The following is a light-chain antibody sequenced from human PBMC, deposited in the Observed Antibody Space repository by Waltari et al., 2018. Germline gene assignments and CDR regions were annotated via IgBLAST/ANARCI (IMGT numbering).Light chain of an antibody. CDR3: MQALQTPT. CDR1: QSLLPGNGYTS. V-gene: IGKV2-28*01. Sequence: DLVLTQSPLSLPVLPGDPASISCRSSQSLLPGNGYTSLVGYRQKPGQSPQLLIYFGSNRASGVADRFSGSGAGTDFTLQISRVEAEDVGVYYCMQALQTPTFGGGTKVEIK. J-gene: IGKJ4*01. CDR2: FGS.